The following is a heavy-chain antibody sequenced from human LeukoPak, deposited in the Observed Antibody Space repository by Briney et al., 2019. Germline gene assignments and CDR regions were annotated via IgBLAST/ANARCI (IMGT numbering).Heavy chain of an antibody. CDR1: GFTFSSYW. J-gene: IGHJ4*02. CDR2: IKQDGSEK. CDR3: AREAVIIPGAVDY. Sequence: GGSLRLSCAASGFTFSSYWMSRVRQAPGKGLEWVANIKQDGSEKYYVDSVKGRFTISRDNAKNSLYLQMNSLRAEDTAVYYCAREAVIIPGAVDYWGQGTLVTVSS. D-gene: IGHD3-3*01. V-gene: IGHV3-7*01.